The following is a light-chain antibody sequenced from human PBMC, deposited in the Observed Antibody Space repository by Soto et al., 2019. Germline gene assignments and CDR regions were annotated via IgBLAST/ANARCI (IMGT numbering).Light chain of an antibody. Sequence: DIVMTQSPVSLPVTPGEPASISCRSSQSLLHSNGYNYLDWYLQKPGQSPQLLIYLGSTRASGVNDTFSSSGSGTDFTLKISRVEAEDVGFYSFIKARQTPLFTFGPGTKVDIK. J-gene: IGKJ3*01. CDR1: QSLLHSNGYNY. CDR3: IKARQTPLFT. CDR2: LGS. V-gene: IGKV2-28*01.